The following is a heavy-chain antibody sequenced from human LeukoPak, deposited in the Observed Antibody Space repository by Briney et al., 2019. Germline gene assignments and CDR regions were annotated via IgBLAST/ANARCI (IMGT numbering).Heavy chain of an antibody. V-gene: IGHV4-31*03. Sequence: SETLSLTCTVSGGSIGSGGYYWRWIRQHPGKGLEWIGYIYYSGSTYYNPSLRSRVTISVDTSKNQFSLKLSSVTAADTAVYYCGRDGTMTRSGFGYWGQGTLVTVSS. CDR2: IYYSGST. CDR3: GRDGTMTRSGFGY. CDR1: GGSIGSGGYY. D-gene: IGHD3-22*01. J-gene: IGHJ4*02.